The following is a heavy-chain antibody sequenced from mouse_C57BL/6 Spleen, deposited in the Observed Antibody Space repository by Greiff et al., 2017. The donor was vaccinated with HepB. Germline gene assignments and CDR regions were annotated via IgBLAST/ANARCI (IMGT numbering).Heavy chain of an antibody. J-gene: IGHJ3*01. V-gene: IGHV1-72*01. CDR2: IDPNSGGT. Sequence: QVQLLQPGAELVKPGASVKLSCKASGYTFTSYLMHWVKQRPGRGLEWIGRIDPNSGGTKYNEKFKSKATLTVDKPSSTAYMQLSSLTSEDSAVYYCAREEEGGYGVAWFAYWGQGTRVTVSA. CDR3: AREEEGGYGVAWFAY. CDR1: GYTFTSYL. D-gene: IGHD2-2*01.